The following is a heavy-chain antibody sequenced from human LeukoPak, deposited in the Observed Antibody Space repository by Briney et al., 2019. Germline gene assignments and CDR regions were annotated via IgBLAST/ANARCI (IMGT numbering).Heavy chain of an antibody. V-gene: IGHV3-7*01. J-gene: IGHJ5*01. D-gene: IGHD2-8*02. CDR2: IKEDGSEK. CDR3: ARVAVSGPTGWFDS. CDR1: GFIFTDYW. Sequence: GGSLRLSCAASGFIFTDYWMYWVRQAPGRGLAWVANIKEDGSEKNYVDSVKGRFTISRDNVDNVVYLQMNSLGAEDTAVYYCARVAVSGPTGWFDSWGQGTLVIVSS.